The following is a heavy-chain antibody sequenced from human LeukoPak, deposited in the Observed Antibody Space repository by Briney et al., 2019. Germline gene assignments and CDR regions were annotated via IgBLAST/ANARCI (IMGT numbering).Heavy chain of an antibody. V-gene: IGHV3-66*01. CDR3: AKGGGYSYGYYY. CDR2: IYSGGGT. D-gene: IGHD5-18*01. Sequence: GGSLRLSCAASGFTVSDNYMGWVRQAPGKGLEWVSFIYSGGGTSYADSVKGRFTISGDNSKNTLYLQMNSLRAEDTALYYCAKGGGYSYGYYYWGRGTLVTVSS. J-gene: IGHJ4*02. CDR1: GFTVSDNY.